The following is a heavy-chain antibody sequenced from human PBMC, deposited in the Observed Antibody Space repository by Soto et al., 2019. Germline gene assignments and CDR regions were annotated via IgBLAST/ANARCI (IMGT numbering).Heavy chain of an antibody. D-gene: IGHD2-8*01. J-gene: IGHJ4*02. CDR2: INAGNGNT. CDR1: GYTFTSYA. Sequence: QVQLVQSGAEVKKPGASVKVSCKASGYTFTSYAMHWVRQAPGQRLEWMGWINAGNGNTKYSQKFQGRVTITRDTSASTAYMELSSLRSEDTAVYYCARDPLGYCTNGVCPRAYWGQGTLVTVSS. CDR3: ARDPLGYCTNGVCPRAY. V-gene: IGHV1-3*01.